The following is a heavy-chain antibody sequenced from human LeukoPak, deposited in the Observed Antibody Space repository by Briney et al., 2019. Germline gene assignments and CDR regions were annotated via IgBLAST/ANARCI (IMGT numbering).Heavy chain of an antibody. V-gene: IGHV3-33*03. Sequence: PGGSLRLSCAASGFTFSSYGMHWVRQAPGKGLEWVAVIWYDGSNKYYADSVKGRFTISRDNAKNTLYLQLNSLRAEDTAVYYCASSLAAIGTFDIWGQGTMVTVSS. CDR3: ASSLAAIGTFDI. CDR2: IWYDGSNK. D-gene: IGHD2-2*01. J-gene: IGHJ3*02. CDR1: GFTFSSYG.